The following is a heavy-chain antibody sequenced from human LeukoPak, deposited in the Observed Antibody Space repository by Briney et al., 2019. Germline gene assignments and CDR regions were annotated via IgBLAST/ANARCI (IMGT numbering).Heavy chain of an antibody. V-gene: IGHV1-18*01. CDR1: GYTFMKYG. CDR2: ISTYNGNT. D-gene: IGHD1-26*01. CDR3: ARDPKWEGWNTEGRVMDV. Sequence: ASVNVPCKASGYTFMKYGFSWVRQAPGQGLEWLGWISTYNGNTKYAEKFQGRVTMTTGTSTSTAYMELRSLRSDDTAVYHCARDPKWEGWNTEGRVMDVWGQGTTVTVSS. J-gene: IGHJ6*02.